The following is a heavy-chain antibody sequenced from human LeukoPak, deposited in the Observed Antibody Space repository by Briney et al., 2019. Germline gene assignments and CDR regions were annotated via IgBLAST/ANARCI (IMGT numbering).Heavy chain of an antibody. J-gene: IGHJ4*02. Sequence: PSETLSLTCTVSSGSISSYYWSWIRQSPGKGLEWIGYIYYSGSTNYNPSLKSRVTISVDTSKNQFSLKLSYVTAADTAIYYCARGPDSSGYYYFHYWGQGTLVAVSS. CDR2: IYYSGST. V-gene: IGHV4-59*01. D-gene: IGHD3-22*01. CDR1: SGSISSYY. CDR3: ARGPDSSGYYYFHY.